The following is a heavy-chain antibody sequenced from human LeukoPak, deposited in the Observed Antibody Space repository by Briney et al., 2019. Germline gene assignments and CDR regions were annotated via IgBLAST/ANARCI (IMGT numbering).Heavy chain of an antibody. CDR2: ISGSGGST. J-gene: IGHJ4*02. V-gene: IGHV3-23*01. CDR1: GFTFSSYE. CDR3: AKGGPSIAAAARYFDY. D-gene: IGHD6-13*01. Sequence: PGGSLRLSCAASGFTFSSYEMNWVRQAPGKGLEWVSAISGSGGSTYYADSVKGRFTISRDNSKNTLYLQMNSLRAEDTAVYYCAKGGPSIAAAARYFDYWGQGTLVTVSS.